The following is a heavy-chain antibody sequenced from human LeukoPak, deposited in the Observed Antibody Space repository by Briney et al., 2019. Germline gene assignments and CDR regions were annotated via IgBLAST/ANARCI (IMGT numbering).Heavy chain of an antibody. CDR1: GGSISSYY. J-gene: IGHJ4*02. Sequence: SETLSLTCTVSGGSISSYYWSWIRQRPGQGLEWSGYIYYSGSTNYNPSLKSRVTISVDTSKNQFSLKLSSVTAGDTAVYYCARELWGIDDYFDYWGQGTLVTVSS. D-gene: IGHD3-16*01. CDR3: ARELWGIDDYFDY. CDR2: IYYSGST. V-gene: IGHV4-59*01.